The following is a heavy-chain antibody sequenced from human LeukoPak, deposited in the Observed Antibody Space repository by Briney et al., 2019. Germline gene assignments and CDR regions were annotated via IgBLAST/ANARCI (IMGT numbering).Heavy chain of an antibody. CDR2: IGTAGDT. Sequence: PGGSLRLSRATSGFTFRNFDLHWVRQAPGEGLEWVSAIGTAGDTYYPDSVKGRFTISRDNAKNSFYLQMNNLRVGDTAVYYCSRGGAPAGYAYDIWGHGTVVTVSS. D-gene: IGHD6-13*01. V-gene: IGHV3-13*01. CDR1: GFTFRNFD. J-gene: IGHJ3*02. CDR3: SRGGAPAGYAYDI.